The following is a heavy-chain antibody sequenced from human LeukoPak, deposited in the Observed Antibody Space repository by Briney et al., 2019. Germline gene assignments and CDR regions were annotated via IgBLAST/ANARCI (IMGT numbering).Heavy chain of an antibody. CDR1: GFTFSSYA. V-gene: IGHV3-23*01. Sequence: GGSLRLSCAASGFTFSSYAMSRVRQAPGKGLEWVSAISGSGGSTYYADSVKGRFTISRDNSKNTLYLQMNSLRAEDTAVYYCAKVNRNTYYDILTGLLNYYGMDVWGQGTTVTVSS. CDR2: ISGSGGST. CDR3: AKVNRNTYYDILTGLLNYYGMDV. J-gene: IGHJ6*02. D-gene: IGHD3-9*01.